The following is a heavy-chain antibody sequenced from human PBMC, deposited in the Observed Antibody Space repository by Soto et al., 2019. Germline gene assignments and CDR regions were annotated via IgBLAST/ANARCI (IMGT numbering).Heavy chain of an antibody. J-gene: IGHJ3*02. CDR2: IWYDGSNK. CDR3: ARDVEASVGKIANGPTYSIAAAGTSRTDAFDI. D-gene: IGHD6-13*01. CDR1: GFTFSSYG. Sequence: GGSLRLSCAASGFTFSSYGMHWVRQAPGKGLEWVAVIWYDGSNKYYADSVKGRFTISRDNSKNTLYLQMNSLRAEDTAVYYCARDVEASVGKIANGPTYSIAAAGTSRTDAFDIWGQGTMVTVSS. V-gene: IGHV3-33*01.